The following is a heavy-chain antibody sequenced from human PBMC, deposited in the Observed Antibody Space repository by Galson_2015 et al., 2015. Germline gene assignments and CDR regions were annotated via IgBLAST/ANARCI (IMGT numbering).Heavy chain of an antibody. V-gene: IGHV3-15*01. CDR2: IKSKTDEGTT. CDR3: TTAEFGSDSDFWSAYQRGRTYYYYMNV. CDR1: GFTFSDAW. D-gene: IGHD3-3*01. J-gene: IGHJ6*03. Sequence: SLRLSCAVSGFTFSDAWMTWVRQAPGKGLEWVGHIKSKTDEGTTDYAAPVKGRFTISRDDSKNTLYLQMNSLKTEDTAVYYCTTAEFGSDSDFWSAYQRGRTYYYYMNVWGKGSTVTVSS.